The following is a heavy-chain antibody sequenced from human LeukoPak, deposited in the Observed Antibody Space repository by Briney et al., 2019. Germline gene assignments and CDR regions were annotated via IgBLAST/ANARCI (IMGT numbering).Heavy chain of an antibody. CDR1: GLTLSGYG. CDR3: VRDFSYFRIHFDY. Sequence: HPGGSLRLSCVASGLTLSGYGMNWVRQAPGKGLEWLSYISTTMTTIYYADSVKGRFTVSRDNAKNSLYLQMDSLRAEDTAVYYCVRDFSYFRIHFDYWGQGTLVTVSS. D-gene: IGHD3-9*01. V-gene: IGHV3-48*01. CDR2: ISTTMTTI. J-gene: IGHJ4*01.